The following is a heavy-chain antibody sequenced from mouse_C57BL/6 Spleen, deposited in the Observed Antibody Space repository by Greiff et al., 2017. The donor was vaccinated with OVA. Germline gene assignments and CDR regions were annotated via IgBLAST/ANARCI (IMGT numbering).Heavy chain of an antibody. Sequence: EVKLVESGGGLVKPGGSLKLSCAASGFTFSSYAMSWVRQTPEKRLEWVATISDGGSYTYYPDNVKGRFTISRDNAKNNLYLQMSHLKSEDTAMYYCARGRTYSNYEGFAYWGQGTLVTVSA. CDR2: ISDGGSYT. D-gene: IGHD2-5*01. J-gene: IGHJ3*01. V-gene: IGHV5-4*03. CDR1: GFTFSSYA. CDR3: ARGRTYSNYEGFAY.